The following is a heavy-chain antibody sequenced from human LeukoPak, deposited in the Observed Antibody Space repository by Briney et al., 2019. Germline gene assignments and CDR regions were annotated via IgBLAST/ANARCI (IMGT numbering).Heavy chain of an antibody. CDR3: ARDPFGTVRFGEFPFDP. CDR1: GYTFTSYG. CDR2: ISAYNGNT. V-gene: IGHV1-18*01. D-gene: IGHD3-10*01. J-gene: IGHJ5*02. Sequence: ASVKVSCKASGYTFTSYGISWVRQAPGQGLEWMGWISAYNGNTNYAQKLQGRVTMTTDTSTSTAYMELRSLRSDDTAVYYCARDPFGTVRFGEFPFDPWGQGTLVTVSS.